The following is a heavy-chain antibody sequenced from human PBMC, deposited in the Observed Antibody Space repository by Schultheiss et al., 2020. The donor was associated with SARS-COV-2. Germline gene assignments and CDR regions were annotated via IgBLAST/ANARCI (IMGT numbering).Heavy chain of an antibody. V-gene: IGHV4-30-2*03. Sequence: SETLSLTCTVSGGSISSGGYSWSWIRQPPGKGLEWIGSIYYSGSTYYNPSLKSRVTISVDTSKNQFSLKLSSVTAADTAVYYCARRYFDWVVPAADDYWGQGTLVTVSS. J-gene: IGHJ4*02. CDR2: IYYSGST. D-gene: IGHD2-2*01. CDR3: ARRYFDWVVPAADDY. CDR1: GGSISSGGYS.